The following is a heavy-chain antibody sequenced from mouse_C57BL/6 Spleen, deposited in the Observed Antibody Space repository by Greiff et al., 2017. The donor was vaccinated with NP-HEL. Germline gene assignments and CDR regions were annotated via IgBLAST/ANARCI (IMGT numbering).Heavy chain of an antibody. Sequence: EVQLQQSGPELVKPGASVKISCKASGYSFTGYYMNWVKQSPEKSLEWIGEINPSTGGTTYNQKFKAKATLTVDKSSSTAYMQLKSLTSEDSAVYYCARGVYYGLYFDYWGQGTTLTVSS. CDR3: ARGVYYGLYFDY. CDR1: GYSFTGYY. CDR2: INPSTGGT. J-gene: IGHJ2*01. V-gene: IGHV1-42*01. D-gene: IGHD1-1*01.